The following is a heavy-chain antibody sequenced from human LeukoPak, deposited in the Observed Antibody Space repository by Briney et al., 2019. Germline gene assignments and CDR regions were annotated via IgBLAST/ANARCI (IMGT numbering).Heavy chain of an antibody. CDR3: ARTRYSSGLYFDY. CDR1: GFTLSNHW. J-gene: IGHJ4*02. D-gene: IGHD6-19*01. V-gene: IGHV3-74*01. Sequence: GGSLRLSCAASGFTLSNHWMIWVRQAPGKGLVWVSRINSDGSSTTYADSVKGRFTISRDNAKNTLYLQMNSLRAEDTAVYYCARTRYSSGLYFDYWGQGTLVTVSS. CDR2: INSDGSST.